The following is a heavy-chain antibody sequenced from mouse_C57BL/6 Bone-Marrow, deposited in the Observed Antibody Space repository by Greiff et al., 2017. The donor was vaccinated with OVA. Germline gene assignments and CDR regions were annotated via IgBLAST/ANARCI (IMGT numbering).Heavy chain of an antibody. CDR2: IDPETGGT. Sequence: VQLQQSGAELVRPGASVTLSCKASGYTFTDYEMHWVKQTPVHGLEWIGAIDPETGGTAYNQKFKGKAILTADKSSSTAYMELRSLTSEDSAVYYCKRGYSKYYVMDYLGQGTSVTVSS. D-gene: IGHD2-5*01. V-gene: IGHV1-15*01. J-gene: IGHJ4*01. CDR3: KRGYSKYYVMDY. CDR1: GYTFTDYE.